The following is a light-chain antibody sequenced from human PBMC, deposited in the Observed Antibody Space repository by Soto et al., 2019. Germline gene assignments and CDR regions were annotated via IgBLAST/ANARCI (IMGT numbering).Light chain of an antibody. CDR2: GAS. Sequence: EIVLTQSPGTLSLSPGERATLSCRASQSVTSTYLAWYQQKPGQPPRLLIYGASNRATGIPDRFSGSGSGTDFTLTISRLETEDFPVYYCQQYHSLPTTFCLGTKVDI. V-gene: IGKV3-20*01. CDR1: QSVTSTY. J-gene: IGKJ3*01. CDR3: QQYHSLPTT.